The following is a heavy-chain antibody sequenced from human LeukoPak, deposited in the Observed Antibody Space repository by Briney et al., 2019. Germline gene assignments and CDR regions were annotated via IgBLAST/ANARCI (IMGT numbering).Heavy chain of an antibody. V-gene: IGHV1-69*06. CDR3: ARCGLYYGSGSYELGDFDY. Sequence: SVKVSCKASGGTFSSYAISWVRQAPGQGLEWMGGIIPIFGTANYAQKFQGRVTITADKSTSTAYMELSSLRSEDTAVYYCARCGLYYGSGSYELGDFDYWGQGTLVTVSS. D-gene: IGHD3-10*01. CDR1: GGTFSSYA. J-gene: IGHJ4*02. CDR2: IIPIFGTA.